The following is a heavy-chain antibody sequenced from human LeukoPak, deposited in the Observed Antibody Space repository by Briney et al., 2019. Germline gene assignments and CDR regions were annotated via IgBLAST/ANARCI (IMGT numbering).Heavy chain of an antibody. V-gene: IGHV4-59*01. D-gene: IGHD6-19*01. Sequence: SETLSLTCTVSGGSISSYYWSWIRQPPGKGLEWIGYIYYSGGTYYNPSLKSRVTISVDTSKNQFSLKLSSVTAADTAVYYCAREYSSGWGYFDYWGQGTLVTVSS. CDR3: AREYSSGWGYFDY. CDR1: GGSISSYY. CDR2: IYYSGGT. J-gene: IGHJ4*02.